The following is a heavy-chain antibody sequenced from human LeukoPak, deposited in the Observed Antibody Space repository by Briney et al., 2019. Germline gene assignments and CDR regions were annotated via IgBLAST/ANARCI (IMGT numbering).Heavy chain of an antibody. V-gene: IGHV1-8*01. CDR3: ARLGRDGYGSQLESDY. D-gene: IGHD5-24*01. CDR2: MNPNSGNT. Sequence: ASVKVSCKASGYTFTSYDINWVRQATGQGLEWMGWMNPNSGNTGYAQKFQGRVTMTRNTSISTAYMELSNLRSEDTAVYYCARLGRDGYGSQLESDYWGQGTLVTVSS. J-gene: IGHJ4*02. CDR1: GYTFTSYD.